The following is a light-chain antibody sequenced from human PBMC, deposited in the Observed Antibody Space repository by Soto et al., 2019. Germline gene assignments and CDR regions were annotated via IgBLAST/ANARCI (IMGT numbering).Light chain of an antibody. J-gene: IGLJ1*01. CDR1: SSDIGTYDY. CDR3: ASFTTSSTRV. V-gene: IGLV2-8*01. Sequence: QSVLTQPPSASGSPGQSVTISCTGTSSDIGTYDYVSWYQHLPDKAPKLIIYEVSKRPSGVPDRFSGSKSGNTASLTVSGLQAEDEADYYCASFTTSSTRVFGTGTKLTVL. CDR2: EVS.